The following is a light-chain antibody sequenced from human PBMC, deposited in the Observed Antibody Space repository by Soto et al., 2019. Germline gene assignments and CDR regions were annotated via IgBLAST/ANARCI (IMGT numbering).Light chain of an antibody. CDR3: CSYAGNYFYV. J-gene: IGLJ1*01. V-gene: IGLV2-11*01. CDR2: DVT. CDR1: SSVVGGYNY. Sequence: QSVLTQPRSVSGSPGQSVAISCTGTSSVVGGYNYVSWYQQHPGKAPKLMIYDVTKRPSGVPDRFSGSKSGNTASLTISGLQAEDEADYCCCSYAGNYFYVFGTGTKVTVL.